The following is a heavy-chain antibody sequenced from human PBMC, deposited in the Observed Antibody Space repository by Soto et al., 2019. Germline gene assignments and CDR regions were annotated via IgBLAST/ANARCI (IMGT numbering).Heavy chain of an antibody. CDR1: GGSFSGYY. CDR2: INHSGST. J-gene: IGHJ4*02. CDR3: ARGLYDYYDSSGSTDY. Sequence: SETLSLTCAVYGGSFSGYYWSWIRQPPGKGLEWIGEINHSGSTNYNPSLKSRVTISLDTSKNQFSLKLSSVTAADTAVYYCARGLYDYYDSSGSTDYWGQGTLVTVPS. D-gene: IGHD3-22*01. V-gene: IGHV4-34*01.